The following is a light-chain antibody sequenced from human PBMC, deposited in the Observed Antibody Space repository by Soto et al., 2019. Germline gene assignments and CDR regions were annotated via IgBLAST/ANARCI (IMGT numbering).Light chain of an antibody. Sequence: DIQMTQSPSTLSASVGDRVIITCRASQSISSWLAWYQQKPGKAPKLLIYDASSLESGVPSRFSGSGSGTEFTLTISSLQPEDFATYYCQRTSAFPRTFGQGTKVDIK. CDR2: DAS. CDR3: QRTSAFPRT. J-gene: IGKJ2*01. V-gene: IGKV1-5*01. CDR1: QSISSW.